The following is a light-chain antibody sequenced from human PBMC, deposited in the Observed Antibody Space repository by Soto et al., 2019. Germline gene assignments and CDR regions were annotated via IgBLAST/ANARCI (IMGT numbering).Light chain of an antibody. V-gene: IGKV3-15*01. J-gene: IGKJ1*01. CDR1: QSVGST. Sequence: EIVMTQSPATLSVSPGERATLSCRASQSVGSTLAWYQQKVGQAPRLLIYDASARATGIPARFSGSGSGTEFTLTISSLQSEDFAVYYCQQYNDCPETFGQGTKVDIK. CDR3: QQYNDCPET. CDR2: DAS.